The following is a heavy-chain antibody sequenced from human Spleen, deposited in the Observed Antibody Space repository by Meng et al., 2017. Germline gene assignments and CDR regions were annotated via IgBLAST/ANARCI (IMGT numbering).Heavy chain of an antibody. V-gene: IGHV3-7*01. CDR3: ARDRMAWYDSSGYPLDY. J-gene: IGHJ4*02. CDR2: IKQDGSEK. CDR1: GFTFSNYW. Sequence: GESLKISCAASGFTFSNYWMNWVRQAPGKGLEWVANIKQDGSEKYYVDSVKGRFTISRDNAKNSLYLQMNSLRAEDTAVYYCARDRMAWYDSSGYPLDYWGQGTLVTVSS. D-gene: IGHD3-22*01.